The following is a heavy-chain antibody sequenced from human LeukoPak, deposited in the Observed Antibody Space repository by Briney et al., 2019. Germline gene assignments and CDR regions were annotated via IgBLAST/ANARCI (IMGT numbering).Heavy chain of an antibody. D-gene: IGHD5-18*01. CDR3: ASLETAQDAFDI. CDR2: IYYSGST. J-gene: IGHJ3*02. V-gene: IGHV4-59*08. CDR1: GGSISSYY. Sequence: PSETLSLTCTVSGGSISSYYWSWIRQPPGKGLEWIGYIYYSGSTNYNPSLKSRVTISVDTSKNQFSLKLSSVTAADTAVYYCASLETAQDAFDIWGQGTMVTVSS.